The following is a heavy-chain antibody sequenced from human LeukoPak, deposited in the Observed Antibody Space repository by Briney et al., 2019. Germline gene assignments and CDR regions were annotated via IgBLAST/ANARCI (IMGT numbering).Heavy chain of an antibody. V-gene: IGHV4-59*08. Sequence: PSETLSLTCTVSGGSFSSYYWSWIRQPPGKGLEWIATFYNSGSINYNPSLKSRVTMSVDTSKNQLSLKLSSVTAADTAVYSCVGARQWLTIDQWGQGTLVTVSS. J-gene: IGHJ4*02. CDR1: GGSFSSYY. CDR2: FYNSGSI. D-gene: IGHD6-19*01. CDR3: VGARQWLTIDQ.